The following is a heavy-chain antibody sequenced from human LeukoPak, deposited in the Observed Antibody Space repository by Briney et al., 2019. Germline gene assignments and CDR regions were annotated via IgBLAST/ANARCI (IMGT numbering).Heavy chain of an antibody. CDR3: AKYLGYCSSTSCYAGEKYYFDY. CDR1: GFTFSSYA. J-gene: IGHJ4*02. D-gene: IGHD2-2*01. CDR2: ISGSGGGT. V-gene: IGHV3-23*01. Sequence: PGGSLRLSCAASGFTFSSYAMSWVRQAPGKGLEWVAAISGSGGGTYYADSVKGRFTISRDNSKNTLYLQMNSLRAEDTAVYYCAKYLGYCSSTSCYAGEKYYFDYWGQGTLVTVSS.